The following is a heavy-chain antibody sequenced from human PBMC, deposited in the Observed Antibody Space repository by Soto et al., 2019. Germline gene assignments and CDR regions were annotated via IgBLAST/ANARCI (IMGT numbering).Heavy chain of an antibody. CDR2: MNPNSGNT. J-gene: IGHJ3*02. CDR3: ASPARNYDFWSGYSFDI. Sequence: ASXKVSCKSSGYTFTSYDINCVRQHTGQGLEWMGWMNPNSGNTGYAQKFQGRVTMTRNTSISTAYMELSSLRSEDKAVYYCASPARNYDFWSGYSFDIWGQGTMVTVSS. D-gene: IGHD3-3*01. V-gene: IGHV1-8*01. CDR1: GYTFTSYD.